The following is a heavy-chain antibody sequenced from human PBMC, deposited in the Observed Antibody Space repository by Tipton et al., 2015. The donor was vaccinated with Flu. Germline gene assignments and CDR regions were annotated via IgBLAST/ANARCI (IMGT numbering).Heavy chain of an antibody. CDR3: ARGGETYYYDSSGYHYFDY. Sequence: QLVQSGAEVKKPGASVKVSCKASGYTFTSYGISWVRQAPGQGLEWMGWISAYNGNTNYAQKLQGRVTMTTGTSTSTAYMELRSLGSDDTAVYYCARGGETYYYDSSGYHYFDYWGQGTLVTVSS. CDR1: GYTFTSYG. CDR2: ISAYNGNT. J-gene: IGHJ4*02. D-gene: IGHD3-22*01. V-gene: IGHV1-18*01.